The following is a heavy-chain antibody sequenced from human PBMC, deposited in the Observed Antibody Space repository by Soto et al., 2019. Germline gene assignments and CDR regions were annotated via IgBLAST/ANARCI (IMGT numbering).Heavy chain of an antibody. D-gene: IGHD6-19*01. V-gene: IGHV5-10-1*01. CDR2: IDPSDSYT. Sequence: GESLKISCKGSGYSFTSYWISWVRQMPGKGQEWMGRIDPSDSYTNYSPSFQGHVTISADKSISTAYLQWSSLKASDTAMYYCARHPRSGWGGENYYYGMDVWGQGTTVTVSS. CDR3: ARHPRSGWGGENYYYGMDV. J-gene: IGHJ6*02. CDR1: GYSFTSYW.